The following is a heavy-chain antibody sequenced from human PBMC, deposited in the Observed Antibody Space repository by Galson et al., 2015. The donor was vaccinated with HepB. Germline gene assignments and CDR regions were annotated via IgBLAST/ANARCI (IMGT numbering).Heavy chain of an antibody. Sequence: LSLTCAVSGGSISSSYRWSWVRQPPGKGLEWIGEIYHSGNPSYNPSLKSRSTLSVDKSKNQFSLKVSSVTAADTAVYYCARLSANYMDVWGKGTTVTVSS. V-gene: IGHV4-4*02. CDR3: ARLSANYMDV. CDR1: GGSISSSYR. CDR2: IYHSGNP. J-gene: IGHJ6*03. D-gene: IGHD3-3*01.